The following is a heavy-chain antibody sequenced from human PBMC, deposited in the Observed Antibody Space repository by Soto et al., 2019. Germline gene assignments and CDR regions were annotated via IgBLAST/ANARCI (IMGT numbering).Heavy chain of an antibody. CDR3: ARDPSDLWEPHQYFQR. Sequence: GGSLRLSCAASGFIFSSYSMNWVRQAPGKGLEWVSSISSSSSSIYYADSVKGRFTISRDNAKNSLYLQMNSLRAEDTAVYYCARDPSDLWEPHQYFQRSGQGTLVIVSA. J-gene: IGHJ1*01. V-gene: IGHV3-21*01. CDR1: GFIFSSYS. CDR2: ISSSSSSI. D-gene: IGHD1-26*01.